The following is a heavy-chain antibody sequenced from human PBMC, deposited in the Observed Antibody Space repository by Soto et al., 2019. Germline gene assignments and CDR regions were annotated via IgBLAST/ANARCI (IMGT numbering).Heavy chain of an antibody. D-gene: IGHD4-17*01. CDR1: GGSFSGYY. Sequence: AETLSLTYAVYGGSFSGYYWSWIRQPPGKGLEWIGEINHSGSTNYNPSLKSRVTISVDTSKNQFSLKLSSVTAADTAVYYCARSTMTLYYFDFWSQGTLVTVSS. CDR3: ARSTMTLYYFDF. CDR2: INHSGST. V-gene: IGHV4-34*01. J-gene: IGHJ4*02.